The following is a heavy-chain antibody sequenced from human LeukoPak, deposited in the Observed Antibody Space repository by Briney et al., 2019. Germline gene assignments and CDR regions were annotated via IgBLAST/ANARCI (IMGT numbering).Heavy chain of an antibody. V-gene: IGHV3-9*01. Sequence: GGALRLSCAASGFTFDDYAMHWVRQAPGKGLEWVSGISWNRGSIGYADSVKGRFTISRDNAKMSLYLQMNSLRAEDTALYYCAKGYCSSISCHADYWGQGTLVTASS. J-gene: IGHJ4*02. CDR3: AKGYCSSISCHADY. CDR2: ISWNRGSI. D-gene: IGHD2-2*01. CDR1: GFTFDDYA.